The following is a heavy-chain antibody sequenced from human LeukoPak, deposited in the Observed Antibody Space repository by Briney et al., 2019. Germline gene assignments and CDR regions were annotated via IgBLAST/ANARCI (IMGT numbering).Heavy chain of an antibody. CDR3: ARGFIAAAWDYMDV. V-gene: IGHV3-21*01. CDR2: ISSSSSYI. CDR1: GFTFSSYS. Sequence: GGSLRLSCAASGFTFSSYSMNWVRQAPGKGLEWDSSISSSSSYIYYADSVKGRFTISRDNAKNSLYLQMNSLRAEDTAVYYCARGFIAAAWDYMDVWGKGTTVTVSS. J-gene: IGHJ6*03. D-gene: IGHD6-13*01.